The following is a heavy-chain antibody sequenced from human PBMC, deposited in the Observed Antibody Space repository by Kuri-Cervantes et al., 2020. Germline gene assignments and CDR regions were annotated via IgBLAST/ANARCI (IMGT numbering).Heavy chain of an antibody. CDR1: GFTFSSYA. V-gene: IGHV3-7*01. J-gene: IGHJ4*02. D-gene: IGHD3-10*01. CDR3: ARVRRNVLLWFGELFFDY. CDR2: IKQDGSEK. Sequence: GESLKISCAASGFTFSSYAMHWVRQAPGKGLEWVANIKQDGSEKYYVDSVKGRLTISRDNAKNSLYLQMNSLRAEDTAVYYCARVRRNVLLWFGELFFDYWGQGTLVTVSS.